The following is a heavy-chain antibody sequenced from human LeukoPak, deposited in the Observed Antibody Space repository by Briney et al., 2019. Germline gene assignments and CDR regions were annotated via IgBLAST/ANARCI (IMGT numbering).Heavy chain of an antibody. D-gene: IGHD1-26*01. J-gene: IGHJ3*02. Sequence: SETLSLTCTVSDYSISSGYYWGWIRQPPGKGLEWIGSIYHRGSTYYNASLKSRVTISVDTSKNHFSLKLSSVTAADTAVYYCVREDSGSYRDIWGQGTMVTVSS. CDR2: IYHRGST. CDR1: DYSISSGYY. V-gene: IGHV4-38-2*02. CDR3: VREDSGSYRDI.